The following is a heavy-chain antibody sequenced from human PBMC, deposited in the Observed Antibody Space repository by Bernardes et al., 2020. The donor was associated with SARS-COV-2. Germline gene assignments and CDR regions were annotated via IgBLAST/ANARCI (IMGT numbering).Heavy chain of an antibody. CDR1: GFTFSAYW. Sequence: GGSLRLSCAASGFTFSAYWMHWVSQAPGKGLVWVSRINSDGRSTTYADFVKGRFTISRDNAKNTLFLQMNSLRADDTAVYYCVRGPSDGHGRFEYWGQGTLVTVSS. CDR2: INSDGRST. V-gene: IGHV3-74*01. CDR3: VRGPSDGHGRFEY. J-gene: IGHJ4*02. D-gene: IGHD5-18*01.